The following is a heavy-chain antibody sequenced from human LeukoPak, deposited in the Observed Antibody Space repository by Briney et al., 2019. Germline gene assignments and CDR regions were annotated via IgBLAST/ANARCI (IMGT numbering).Heavy chain of an antibody. CDR2: MNPNSGNT. V-gene: IGHV1-8*01. D-gene: IGHD3-10*01. CDR3: ARGYTYYYGSGSSGGFDP. Sequence: ASVRVSCKASGYTFTSYDINWVRQAPGQGLEWMGWMNPNSGNTGYAQKLQGRVTMTRNTSISTAYMELSSLRSEDTAVYYCARGYTYYYGSGSSGGFDPWGQGTLVTVSS. J-gene: IGHJ5*02. CDR1: GYTFTSYD.